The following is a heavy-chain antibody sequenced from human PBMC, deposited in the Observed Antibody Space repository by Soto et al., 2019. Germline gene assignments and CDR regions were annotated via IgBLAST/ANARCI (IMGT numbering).Heavy chain of an antibody. J-gene: IGHJ5*02. CDR3: ARRRGYCDGDCYSGVGEVFWFDP. CDR1: GGSISSSSYY. D-gene: IGHD2-21*02. V-gene: IGHV4-39*01. Sequence: QLQLQESGPGLVKPSETLSLTCTVSGGSISSSSYYWGWIRQPPGKGLEWIGSIYYSGSTYYNPSLKSRVTQSVEPSKNQLSLKLSSVTAADTAVYYCARRRGYCDGDCYSGVGEVFWFDPWGQGTLVTVSS. CDR2: IYYSGST.